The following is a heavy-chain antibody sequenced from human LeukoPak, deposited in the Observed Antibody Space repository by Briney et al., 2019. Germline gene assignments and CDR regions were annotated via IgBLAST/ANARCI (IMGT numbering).Heavy chain of an antibody. D-gene: IGHD5-24*01. J-gene: IGHJ4*02. CDR1: GFTFSSYE. CDR2: ISSSGSTI. V-gene: IGHV3-48*03. CDR3: ARDAGYNIDY. Sequence: GGSLRLSYAASGFTFSSYEMNWVRQAPGKGLEWVSYISSSGSTIYYTDSVKGRFTISRDNAKNSLYVQMNSLRAEDTAVYYCARDAGYNIDYWGQGTLVTVSS.